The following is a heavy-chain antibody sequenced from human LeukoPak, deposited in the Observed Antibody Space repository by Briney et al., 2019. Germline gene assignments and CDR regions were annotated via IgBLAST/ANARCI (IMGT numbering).Heavy chain of an antibody. D-gene: IGHD1-26*01. CDR2: ISGSGDST. V-gene: IGHV3-23*01. J-gene: IGHJ4*02. Sequence: GGSLRFSCAASGFTFSNYAMSWVRQAPGKGLEWLSGISGSGDSTYYADTVKGRFTFSRDNSKNTLYLQMNSLRVEDTAVYYCAKGEVGSYYDYFDYWGQGTLVIVSS. CDR3: AKGEVGSYYDYFDY. CDR1: GFTFSNYA.